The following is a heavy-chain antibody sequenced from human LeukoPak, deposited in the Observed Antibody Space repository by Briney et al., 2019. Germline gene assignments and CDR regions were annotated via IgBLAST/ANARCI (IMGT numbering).Heavy chain of an antibody. J-gene: IGHJ6*02. CDR1: GFTFSSYW. Sequence: GESLRLSCAASGFTFSSYWMSWVRQAPGKGLEWVANIKQDGSEKYYVDSVKGRFTISRDNAKNSLYLQMNSLRAEDTAVYYCAREGTGYYYYYGMDVWGQGTTVTVSS. D-gene: IGHD3/OR15-3a*01. CDR2: IKQDGSEK. CDR3: AREGTGYYYYYGMDV. V-gene: IGHV3-7*01.